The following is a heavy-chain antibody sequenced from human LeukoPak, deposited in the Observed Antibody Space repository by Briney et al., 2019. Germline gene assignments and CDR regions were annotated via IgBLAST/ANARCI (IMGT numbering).Heavy chain of an antibody. D-gene: IGHD3-10*01. V-gene: IGHV3-30-3*01. Sequence: GGSLGLSCAASGFTFRNYVIHWVRQAPGKGLEWVAVTSSDLNVKLYADSVKGRFTISRDNSRSTLHLQMNSLRPEDTAIYYCAREGYYGSGSPPSLYFDYWGQGTLVTVSS. CDR2: TSSDLNVK. J-gene: IGHJ4*02. CDR1: GFTFRNYV. CDR3: AREGYYGSGSPPSLYFDY.